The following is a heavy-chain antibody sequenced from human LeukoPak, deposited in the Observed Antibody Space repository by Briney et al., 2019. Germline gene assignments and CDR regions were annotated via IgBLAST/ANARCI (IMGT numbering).Heavy chain of an antibody. CDR3: ASTSDYYYGKFDY. D-gene: IGHD3-22*01. J-gene: IGHJ4*02. Sequence: SETLSLTCTVSGGSISSSSYYWGWIRQPPGKGLEWIGSIYYSGSTYYNPSLKSRVTISVDTSKNQFSLKLSSVTAADTAVYYCASTSDYYYGKFDYWGQGTLVTVSS. CDR1: GGSISSSSYY. CDR2: IYYSGST. V-gene: IGHV4-39*01.